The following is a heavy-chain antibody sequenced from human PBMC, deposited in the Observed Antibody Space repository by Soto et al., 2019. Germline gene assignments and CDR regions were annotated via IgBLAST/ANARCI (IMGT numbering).Heavy chain of an antibody. CDR2: ISAYNGNT. V-gene: IGHV1-18*01. J-gene: IGHJ6*02. CDR1: GYTFTSYG. Sequence: QVQLVQSGAEAKKPGASVKVSCKASGYTFTSYGISWVRQAPGQGLEWMGWISAYNGNTNYAQKLQGRVTMTTDTSTSTAYMELRSLRSDDTAVYYCASSSGWYLGLLYYYYGMDVWGQGTTVTVSS. D-gene: IGHD6-19*01. CDR3: ASSSGWYLGLLYYYYGMDV.